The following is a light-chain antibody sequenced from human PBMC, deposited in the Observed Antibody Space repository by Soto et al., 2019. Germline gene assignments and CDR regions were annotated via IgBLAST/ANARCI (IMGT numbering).Light chain of an antibody. V-gene: IGKV3-20*01. CDR1: QSVSSSY. CDR2: GAS. CDR3: QQYGSSLRT. J-gene: IGKJ1*01. Sequence: EMVLTQSPGTLSLSPGERATLSCRASQSVSSSYLAWYQQKPGQAPRLLIYGASSRATGIPDRFSGSGSGKDFTLTISRLEPEDFAVYYCQQYGSSLRTFGQGTKVEIK.